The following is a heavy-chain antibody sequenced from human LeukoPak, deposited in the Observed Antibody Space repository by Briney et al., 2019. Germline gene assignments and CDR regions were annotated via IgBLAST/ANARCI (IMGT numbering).Heavy chain of an antibody. D-gene: IGHD5-12*01. CDR1: GFSFRDYG. J-gene: IGHJ4*02. V-gene: IGHV3-30*03. CDR2: ISYNGNIK. CDR3: ARGPSGYHNT. Sequence: GGSLRLSCAASGFSFRDYGMHWVRQAPGKGLEWVAVISYNGNIKYYRDSVKGRFTVSRDNSKNTLYLQMNSLRAEDTAVYYCARGPSGYHNTGGQGTLVTVSS.